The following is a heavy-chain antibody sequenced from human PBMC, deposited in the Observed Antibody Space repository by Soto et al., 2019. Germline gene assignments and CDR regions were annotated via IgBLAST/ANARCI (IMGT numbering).Heavy chain of an antibody. D-gene: IGHD4-17*01. J-gene: IGHJ4*02. CDR3: ARSDYGDSNSQYFDY. CDR2: VLHTGTT. Sequence: SETLSLTCGVSVGSITTSNWWNWVRQTPEKGLEWIGQVLHTGTTNYNPSLVTRLTISVDKSKNQFSLELTSVTAADTALYFCARSDYGDSNSQYFDYWGRGTLVTVSS. CDR1: VGSITTSNW. V-gene: IGHV4-4*02.